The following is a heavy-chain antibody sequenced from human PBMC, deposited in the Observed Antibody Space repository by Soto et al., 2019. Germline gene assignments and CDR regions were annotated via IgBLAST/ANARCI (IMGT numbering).Heavy chain of an antibody. CDR1: GWTFPRYG. Sequence: AAVTVSFKASGWTFPRYGISLVRQAPGQGLEWMGWISAYNGNTNYAQKRQGRVTMTTDTSTSTAYIELRSLRSDDTAVYYCAGGGAVVVPALGSSSSWPQDYWGQGTLVTVSS. J-gene: IGHJ4*02. CDR2: ISAYNGNT. CDR3: AGGGAVVVPALGSSSSWPQDY. D-gene: IGHD6-13*01. V-gene: IGHV1-18*04.